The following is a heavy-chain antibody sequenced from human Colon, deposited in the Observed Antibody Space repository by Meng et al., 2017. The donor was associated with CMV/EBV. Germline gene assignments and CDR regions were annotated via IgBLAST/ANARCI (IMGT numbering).Heavy chain of an antibody. D-gene: IGHD3-3*01. CDR2: ISGSGDRT. CDR1: A. CDR3: AMAISDYNFWSGYYSTNVYFDS. J-gene: IGHJ4*02. V-gene: IGHV3-23*01. Sequence: AFNWVRQAPGKGLEWVSSISGSGDRTYYADSVKGRFNISRDNSKNTLYLEINTLRAEDTAVYYCAMAISDYNFWSGYYSTNVYFDSWGQGTLVTVSS.